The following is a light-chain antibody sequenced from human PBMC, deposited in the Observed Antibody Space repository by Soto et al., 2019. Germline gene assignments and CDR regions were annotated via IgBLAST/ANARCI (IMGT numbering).Light chain of an antibody. V-gene: IGKV1-39*01. J-gene: IGKJ2*01. CDR3: QQTYSTPIT. CDR2: TAT. Sequence: DIQMTQSPSSLSASVGDRVTIACRASQSISKYLNWYQQKPGKAPTLLIYTATTLQSGVPPRFSGSGSGTDYTLTISSLQPEDFATYYCQQTYSTPITFSQGTKLETK. CDR1: QSISKY.